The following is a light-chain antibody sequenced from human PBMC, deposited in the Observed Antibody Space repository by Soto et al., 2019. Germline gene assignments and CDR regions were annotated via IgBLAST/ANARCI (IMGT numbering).Light chain of an antibody. V-gene: IGLV2-14*01. Sequence: QSALTQPASVSGSPGQSITISCTGTSSDVGGYNYVSWYQQHPGKAPKLMIYEVSNRPSGVSYRFSGSKSANTASLTISGLQAEDEADYYCSSYTSSSTPVVFGGGTKLTVL. CDR3: SSYTSSSTPVV. CDR2: EVS. CDR1: SSDVGGYNY. J-gene: IGLJ2*01.